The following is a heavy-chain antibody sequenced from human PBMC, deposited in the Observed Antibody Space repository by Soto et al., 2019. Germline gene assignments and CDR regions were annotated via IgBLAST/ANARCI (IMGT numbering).Heavy chain of an antibody. CDR2: ISSSSSYT. V-gene: IGHV3-11*06. CDR3: ARGWIAAADNFDY. CDR1: GFTFSDYY. Sequence: PGGSLRLSCAASGFTFSDYYMSCIRQAPGKGLEWVSYISSSSSYTNYADSVKGRFTISRDNAKNSLYLQMNSLRAEDTAVYYCARGWIAAADNFDYWGQGTMVTVSS. D-gene: IGHD6-13*01. J-gene: IGHJ4*02.